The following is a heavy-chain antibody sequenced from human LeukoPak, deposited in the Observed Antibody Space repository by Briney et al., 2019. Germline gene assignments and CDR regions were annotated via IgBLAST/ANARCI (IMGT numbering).Heavy chain of an antibody. CDR3: ARGVVITFGGAADY. V-gene: IGHV4-59*01. CDR1: GGSISSYY. D-gene: IGHD3-16*01. J-gene: IGHJ4*02. CDR2: IYDSGST. Sequence: SETLSLTCTVSGGSISSYYWSWIRQPPGKGLEWIGYIYDSGSTNYNPSLKSRVTISVDTSKNQFSLKLSSVTAADTAVYYCARGVVITFGGAADYWGQGTLVTVSS.